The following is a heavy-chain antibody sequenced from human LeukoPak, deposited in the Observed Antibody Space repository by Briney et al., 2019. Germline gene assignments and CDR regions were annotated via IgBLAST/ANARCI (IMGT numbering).Heavy chain of an antibody. V-gene: IGHV3-49*04. CDR3: TRDRWGGDYISRGMDV. Sequence: GGSLRLSCTASGFTFGDYAISWVRQAPGKGLEWLGFIRSKDNDGTTDYAASVEGRFIISRDDSKSVAYLQMNDLKTEDTAVYYCTRDRWGGDYISRGMDVWGKGTTVTISS. CDR1: GFTFGDYA. CDR2: IRSKDNDGTT. J-gene: IGHJ6*04. D-gene: IGHD4-17*01.